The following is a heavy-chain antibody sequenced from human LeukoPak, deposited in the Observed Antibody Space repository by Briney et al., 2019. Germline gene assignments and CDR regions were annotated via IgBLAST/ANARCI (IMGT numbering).Heavy chain of an antibody. J-gene: IGHJ3*02. CDR3: ARDSHLRSDAFDI. CDR1: GDSVSSNSAA. Sequence: SQTLSLTCAISGDSVSSNSAAWNWLRQSPSRGLEWLGRTYYRSKWYNDYAVSVKSRITINPDTSKNQFSLQLNSVTPDDTAVYYCARDSHLRSDAFDIWGQGTMVTVSS. D-gene: IGHD3-3*02. V-gene: IGHV6-1*01. CDR2: TYYRSKWYN.